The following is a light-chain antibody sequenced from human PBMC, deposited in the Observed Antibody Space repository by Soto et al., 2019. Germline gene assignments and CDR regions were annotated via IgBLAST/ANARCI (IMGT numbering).Light chain of an antibody. V-gene: IGLV2-14*01. CDR1: SSDVGGYNY. J-gene: IGLJ3*02. Sequence: QSALAQSASVSGSPGQSITISCTGTSSDVGGYNYVSWYQQHPGKAPKLMIYDVSNRPSGVSTRFSGSKSGNTASLTISGLQAEDEADYSCRSYNSTNSGVFGGGTKLPVL. CDR3: RSYNSTNSGV. CDR2: DVS.